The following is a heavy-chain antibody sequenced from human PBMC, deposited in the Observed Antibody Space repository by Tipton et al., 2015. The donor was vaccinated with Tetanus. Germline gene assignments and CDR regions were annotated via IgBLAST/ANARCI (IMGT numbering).Heavy chain of an antibody. V-gene: IGHV3-48*02. Sequence: SLRLSCAASGFTFSGYSMNWVRQAPGKGLEWVSYISGSSTTIYYADSVKGRFTISRDNAKNSLFLQMNSLRDEDTAVYYRARERGSVVTNNYYFDSWGQGSLVSVSS. J-gene: IGHJ4*02. D-gene: IGHD3-22*01. CDR3: ARERGSVVTNNYYFDS. CDR1: GFTFSGYS. CDR2: ISGSSTTI.